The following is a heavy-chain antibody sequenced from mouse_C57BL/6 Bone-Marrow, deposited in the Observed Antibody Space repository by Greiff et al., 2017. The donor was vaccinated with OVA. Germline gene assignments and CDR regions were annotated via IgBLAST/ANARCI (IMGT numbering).Heavy chain of an antibody. D-gene: IGHD1-1*01. CDR3: AREDYGSPYAMDY. CDR1: GFTFSSYA. CDR2: ISDGGSYT. Sequence: EVKLMESGGGLVKPGGSLKLSCAASGFTFSSYAMSWVRQTPEKRLEWVATISDGGSYTYYPDNVKGRFTISRDNAKNNLYLHMSHLKSEDTAMYYCAREDYGSPYAMDYWGQGTSVTVSS. V-gene: IGHV5-4*01. J-gene: IGHJ4*01.